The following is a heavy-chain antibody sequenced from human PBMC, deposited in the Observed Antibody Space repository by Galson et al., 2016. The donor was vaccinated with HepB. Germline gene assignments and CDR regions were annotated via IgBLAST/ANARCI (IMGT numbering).Heavy chain of an antibody. CDR2: ISYDGTIK. J-gene: IGHJ1*01. Sequence: SLRLSCAASGFTFSSYGMHWVRQAPGKGLEWVAFISYDGTIKYYTDSVKGRFTISRDMSKNTVFLEMNSLRAEDTAVYYCAKGYYYAAGSSHPLDFQHWGQGTLGTVSS. V-gene: IGHV3-30*18. D-gene: IGHD3-10*01. CDR3: AKGYYYAAGSSHPLDFQH. CDR1: GFTFSSYG.